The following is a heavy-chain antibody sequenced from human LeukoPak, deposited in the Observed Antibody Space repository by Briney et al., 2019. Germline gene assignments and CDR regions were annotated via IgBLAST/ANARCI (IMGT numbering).Heavy chain of an antibody. CDR2: INHSGST. J-gene: IGHJ5*02. Sequence: PSETLSLTCAVYGGSFSGYYWSWIRQPPGKGREWIGEINHSGSTNYNASLKSRVTVSVDSSKNQFSLRLSSVTAADTAVYYCAPRGDIEHSYGYGKWFDPWGQGTRVTVSS. CDR3: APRGDIEHSYGYGKWFDP. V-gene: IGHV4-34*01. D-gene: IGHD5-18*01. CDR1: GGSFSGYY.